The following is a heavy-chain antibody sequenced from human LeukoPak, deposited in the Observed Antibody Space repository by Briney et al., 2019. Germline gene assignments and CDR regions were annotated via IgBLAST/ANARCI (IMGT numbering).Heavy chain of an antibody. D-gene: IGHD2-2*01. CDR1: GYTLTELS. CDR3: ATSTGPAAMPENY. Sequence: GASVTVSCKVSGYTLTELSMHWVRQAHGKGIEWMGGFDPEDGETIYAQKLKGRVTITEDTSTDTAYMELSSLRSEDTAVYYCATSTGPAAMPENYWGQGTLVTVSS. J-gene: IGHJ4*02. V-gene: IGHV1-24*01. CDR2: FDPEDGET.